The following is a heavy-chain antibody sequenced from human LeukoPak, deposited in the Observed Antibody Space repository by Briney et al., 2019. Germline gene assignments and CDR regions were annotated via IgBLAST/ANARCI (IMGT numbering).Heavy chain of an antibody. D-gene: IGHD3-10*01. CDR3: AKGATYYYGSGSYSF. CDR2: ISGSGGST. J-gene: IGHJ6*02. CDR1: GFTFSSYA. Sequence: GGSPRLSCAASGFTFSSYAMSWVRQAPGKGLEWVSAISGSGGSTYYADSVKGRFTISRDNSKNTLYLQMNSLRAEDTAVYYCAKGATYYYGSGSYSFWGQGTTVTVSS. V-gene: IGHV3-23*01.